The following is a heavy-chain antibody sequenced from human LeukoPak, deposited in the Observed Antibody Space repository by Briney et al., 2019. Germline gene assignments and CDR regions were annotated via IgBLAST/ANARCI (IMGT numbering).Heavy chain of an antibody. CDR2: IKHDASEK. Sequence: GGSLRLSCAASGFTFSTSWMSWVRQSPWKGLEWVANIKHDASEKYYVDSVEGRFTISRDNAKNSLYLQMNSLRAEDTAVYYFARGERWGQGTLVTGS. CDR1: GFTFSTSW. J-gene: IGHJ4*01. CDR3: ARGER. V-gene: IGHV3-7*01.